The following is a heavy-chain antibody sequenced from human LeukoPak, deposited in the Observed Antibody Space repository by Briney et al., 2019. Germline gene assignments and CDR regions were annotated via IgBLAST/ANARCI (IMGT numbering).Heavy chain of an antibody. D-gene: IGHD1-7*01. CDR2: IDYSGST. J-gene: IGHJ5*02. CDR1: GGSISSYY. CDR3: ARDLYNWNYIWFDP. V-gene: IGHV4-59*05. Sequence: SETLSLTCTVSGGSISSYYWSWIRQPAGKGLEWIGSIDYSGSTYYNPSLKSQVTISVDTSNNQFSLKLSSVAATDTAVYYCARDLYNWNYIWFDPWGQGTLVTVSS.